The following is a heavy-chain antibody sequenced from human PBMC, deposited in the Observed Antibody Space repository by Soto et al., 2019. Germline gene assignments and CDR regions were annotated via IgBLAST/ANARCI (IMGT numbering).Heavy chain of an antibody. D-gene: IGHD3-10*01. J-gene: IGHJ6*03. CDR1: GFTFDEYA. V-gene: IGHV3-9*01. CDR2: ISWNSGII. CDR3: VKGGDRITMVRDPYYMDG. Sequence: EVQLVESGGGLVKPGRSLRLSCAASGFTFDEYAMHWVRQNPGKGREWVSVISWNSGIIEYAYSVKGRFTISIDHAQNSLYLQMNRLRAEDTAVYYCVKGGDRITMVRDPYYMDGWGKGTKVTVSS.